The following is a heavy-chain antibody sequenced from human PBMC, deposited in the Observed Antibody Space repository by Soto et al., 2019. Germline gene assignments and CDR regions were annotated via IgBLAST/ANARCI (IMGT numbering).Heavy chain of an antibody. V-gene: IGHV1-69*13. Sequence: SVKVSCKASGGTFSSYAISWVRQAPGQGLEWMGGIIPIFGTANYAQKFQGRVTITADESTSTAYMELSSLRSEDTAVYYCAREPAAAITPFDYWGQGTLVTVSS. CDR3: AREPAAAITPFDY. J-gene: IGHJ4*02. CDR2: IIPIFGTA. CDR1: GGTFSSYA. D-gene: IGHD2-2*01.